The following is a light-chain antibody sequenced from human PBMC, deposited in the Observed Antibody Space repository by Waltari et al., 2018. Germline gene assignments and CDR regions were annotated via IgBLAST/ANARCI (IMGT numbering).Light chain of an antibody. J-gene: IGKJ1*01. CDR3: QQYNSYAWT. CDR2: KAS. V-gene: IGKV1-5*03. Sequence: DIQMTQSPSTLSASVRDRVTITCRASPSISSWLALYQQKPGKAPKLLIYKASSLESGVPSRFSGSGSGTEFTLTISSLQPDDFATYYCQQYNSYAWTFGQGTKVEIK. CDR1: PSISSW.